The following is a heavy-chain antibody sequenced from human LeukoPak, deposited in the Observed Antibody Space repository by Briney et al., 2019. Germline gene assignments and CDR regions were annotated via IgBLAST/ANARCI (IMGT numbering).Heavy chain of an antibody. CDR3: ARDSRIAVAGTGDAFDI. V-gene: IGHV4-38-2*02. D-gene: IGHD6-19*01. CDR1: GYSISSGDY. J-gene: IGHJ3*02. Sequence: SETLSLTCTVSGYSISSGDYWGWIRQPPRKGLEWIGSIYYSGSTYYNPSLKSRVTISVDTSKNQFSLKLSSVTAADTAVYYCARDSRIAVAGTGDAFDIWGQGTMVTVSS. CDR2: IYYSGST.